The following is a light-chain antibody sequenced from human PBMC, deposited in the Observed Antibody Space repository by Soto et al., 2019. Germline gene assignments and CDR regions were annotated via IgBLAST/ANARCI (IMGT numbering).Light chain of an antibody. J-gene: IGKJ1*01. CDR1: QGISSY. CDR3: QQSYTTAPT. CDR2: AAS. Sequence: DIQMPQSPSSLSASVGDRVTITCRASQGISSYLNWYQQKPGIAPKVLIYAASTLQRDVPSRFSGSGSGTDFTLTISSLQPEDFATYYGQQSYTTAPTFGQGTKVEIK. V-gene: IGKV1-39*01.